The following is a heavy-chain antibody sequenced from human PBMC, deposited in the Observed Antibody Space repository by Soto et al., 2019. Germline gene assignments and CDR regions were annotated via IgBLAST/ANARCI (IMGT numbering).Heavy chain of an antibody. CDR1: GFIFDDYT. CDR2: ISWDGGST. D-gene: IGHD6-19*01. Sequence: GGSLRLCCAASGFIFDDYTMHGPRQAPGKGLEWVSLISWDGGSTYYADSVKGRFTISRDNSKNSLYLQMNSLRTEDTALYYCAKDSLGYSSGWQGLDPWGQGT. V-gene: IGHV3-43*01. CDR3: AKDSLGYSSGWQGLDP. J-gene: IGHJ5*02.